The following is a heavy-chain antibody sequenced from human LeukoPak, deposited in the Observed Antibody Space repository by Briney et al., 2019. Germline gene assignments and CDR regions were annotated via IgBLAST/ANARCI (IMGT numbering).Heavy chain of an antibody. CDR3: AKDGVVGVVVPAAISF. J-gene: IGHJ3*01. V-gene: IGHV3-23*01. CDR2: ISGSGGST. Sequence: GGSLRLSCAASGFTFSSYAMSWVRQAPGKGLEGVSAISGSGGSTYYADSVKGRFTISRDNSKNTLYLQMNSLRAEDTAVYYCAKDGVVGVVVPAAISFWGQGTMVTVSS. CDR1: GFTFSSYA. D-gene: IGHD2-2*02.